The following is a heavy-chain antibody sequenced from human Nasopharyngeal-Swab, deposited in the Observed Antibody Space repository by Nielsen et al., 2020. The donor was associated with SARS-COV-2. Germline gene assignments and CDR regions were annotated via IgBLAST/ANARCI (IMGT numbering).Heavy chain of an antibody. CDR2: INHGGST. CDR1: GGSISGYY. V-gene: IGHV4-34*01. J-gene: IGHJ4*02. CDR3: ARKMGISGSYPFDY. D-gene: IGHD1-26*01. Sequence: GSLRLSCTVSGGSISGYYWSWIRQPPGKGLEWIGEINHGGSTNYNPSLKSRVTISVDTSKNQFSLKLSSVTAADTAVYYCARKMGISGSYPFDYWGQGTLVTVSS.